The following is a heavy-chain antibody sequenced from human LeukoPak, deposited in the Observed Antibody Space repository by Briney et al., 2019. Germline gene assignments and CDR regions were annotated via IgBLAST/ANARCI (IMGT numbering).Heavy chain of an antibody. J-gene: IGHJ6*03. CDR2: IKQDGSEK. CDR1: GFTFSSYW. D-gene: IGHD1-26*01. V-gene: IGHV3-7*01. CDR3: AREKSGSSLYYYYYYMDA. Sequence: GSLRLSCAASGFTFSSYWMSWVRQAPGKGLEWVANIKQDGSEKYYVDSVKGRFTISRDTAKNSLYLQMNSLRAEDTAVYYCAREKSGSSLYYYYYYMDAWGKGTTVTVCS.